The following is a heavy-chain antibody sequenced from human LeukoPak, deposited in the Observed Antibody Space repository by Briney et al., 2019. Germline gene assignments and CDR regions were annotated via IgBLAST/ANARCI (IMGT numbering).Heavy chain of an antibody. Sequence: GGSLRLSCAASGFTFSSYGMHWVRQAPGKGLEWVAVISYDGSNKYYADSVKGRFTISRDNSKNTLYLQMNSLRAEDTAVYYCAKVTTLTSYYIDYWGQGTLVTVSS. CDR3: AKVTTLTSYYIDY. V-gene: IGHV3-30*18. J-gene: IGHJ4*02. D-gene: IGHD4-17*01. CDR2: ISYDGSNK. CDR1: GFTFSSYG.